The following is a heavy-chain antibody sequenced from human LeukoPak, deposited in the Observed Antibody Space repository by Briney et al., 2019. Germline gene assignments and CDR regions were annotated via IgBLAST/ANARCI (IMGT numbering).Heavy chain of an antibody. CDR2: VYYNGNT. CDR1: GDSIGTYY. Sequence: SETLSLTCTVSGDSIGTYYWSWIRQPPGKGLEWIGYVYYNGNTNYNPSLKSRVTISVDTSKNQFSLKLSSVTAADTAVYYCARFGGMSSSTTYYYYYGMDVWGQGTTVTVSS. CDR3: ARFGGMSSSTTYYYYYGMDV. V-gene: IGHV4-59*01. D-gene: IGHD6-6*01. J-gene: IGHJ6*02.